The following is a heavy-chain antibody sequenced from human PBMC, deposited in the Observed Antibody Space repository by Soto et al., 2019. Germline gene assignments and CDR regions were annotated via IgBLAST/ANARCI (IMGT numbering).Heavy chain of an antibody. Sequence: LRLSCAASGFTFSNSGFHWVRQAPGKGLEWVAVISYDGGHKYYTDSVNGRFTISRDNSKNTVSLQMNNLRPDDTAVYYCAKDPGTTSEGSLFDYWGQGTLVTVSS. D-gene: IGHD1-1*01. J-gene: IGHJ4*02. CDR1: GFTFSNSG. V-gene: IGHV3-30*18. CDR3: AKDPGTTSEGSLFDY. CDR2: ISYDGGHK.